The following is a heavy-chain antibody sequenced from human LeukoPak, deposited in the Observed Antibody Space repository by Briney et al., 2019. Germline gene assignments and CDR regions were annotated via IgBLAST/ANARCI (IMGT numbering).Heavy chain of an antibody. CDR1: GGSISSGSSY. V-gene: IGHV4-61*01. D-gene: IGHD3-10*01. CDR3: ARDSRQLWFGEFLYGMDV. Sequence: SETLSLTCTVSGGSISSGSSYWSWIRQPPGKGLEWIGYIYYSGSTNYNPSLKSRVTISVDTSKNQFSLKLSSVTAADTAVYYCARDSRQLWFGEFLYGMDVWGQGTTVTVSS. J-gene: IGHJ6*02. CDR2: IYYSGST.